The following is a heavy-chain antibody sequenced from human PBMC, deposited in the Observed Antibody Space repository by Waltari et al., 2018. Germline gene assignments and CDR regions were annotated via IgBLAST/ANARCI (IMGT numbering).Heavy chain of an antibody. Sequence: EVQLVESGGGLVKPGGSLRLSCAASGFTFSNAWMSWVRQAPGKGLEWVCRIKSKTDGWKTDYAAPVKGRFTISRDDSKNTLYLQMNSLKTEDTAVYYCTTDQYGSGSYYGMDVWGQGTTVTVSS. CDR1: GFTFSNAW. J-gene: IGHJ6*02. D-gene: IGHD3-10*01. V-gene: IGHV3-15*01. CDR2: IKSKTDGWKT. CDR3: TTDQYGSGSYYGMDV.